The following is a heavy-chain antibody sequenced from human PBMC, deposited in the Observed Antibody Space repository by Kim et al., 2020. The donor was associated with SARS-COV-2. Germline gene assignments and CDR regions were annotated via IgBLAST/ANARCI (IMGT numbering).Heavy chain of an antibody. CDR1: GGTFSSYA. CDR3: AREMATIDGAFDI. Sequence: SVKVSCKASGGTFSSYAISWVRQAPGQGLEWMGRIIPILGIANYAQKFQGRVTITADKSTSTAYMELSSLRSEDTAVYYCAREMATIDGAFDIWGQGTIVTVSS. D-gene: IGHD5-12*01. J-gene: IGHJ3*02. V-gene: IGHV1-69*04. CDR2: IIPILGIA.